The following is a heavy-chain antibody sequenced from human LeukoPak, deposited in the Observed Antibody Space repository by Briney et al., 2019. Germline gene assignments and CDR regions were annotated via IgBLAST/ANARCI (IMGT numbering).Heavy chain of an antibody. D-gene: IGHD6-13*01. CDR1: GGSISSSRYY. J-gene: IGHJ4*02. V-gene: IGHV4-39*01. Sequence: SETLSLTCTVSGGSISSSRYYWGWIRQPPGEGLEWIGSIYYSGSSYYNPSLKSRVTIYVDTPKNQFSLKLSSVTAADTAVYYCARRGYSSSWPTFDYWGQGTLVTVSS. CDR2: IYYSGSS. CDR3: ARRGYSSSWPTFDY.